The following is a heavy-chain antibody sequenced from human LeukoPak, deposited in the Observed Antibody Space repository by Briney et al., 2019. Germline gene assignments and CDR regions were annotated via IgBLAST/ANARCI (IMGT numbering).Heavy chain of an antibody. CDR2: ISSSSSYI. D-gene: IGHD3-9*01. J-gene: IGHJ4*02. Sequence: GGSLRLSCAASGFTFSSYSMNWVRQAPGKGLEWVSSISSSSSYIYYADSVKGRFTISRDNAKNSLYLQMNSLRAEDTAVYYCARDGYYDILTGYYRGVDYRGQGTLVTVSS. V-gene: IGHV3-21*01. CDR3: ARDGYYDILTGYYRGVDY. CDR1: GFTFSSYS.